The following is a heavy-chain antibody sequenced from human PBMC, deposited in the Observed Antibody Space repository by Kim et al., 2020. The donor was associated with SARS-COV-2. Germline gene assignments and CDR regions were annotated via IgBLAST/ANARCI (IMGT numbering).Heavy chain of an antibody. CDR3: ARHLSPNYYYYGMDV. CDR1: GFTFSSYE. CDR2: ISSSGSTI. J-gene: IGHJ6*02. V-gene: IGHV3-48*03. Sequence: GGSLRLSCAASGFTFSSYEMNWVRQAPGKGLEWLSYISSSGSTIYYADSVKGRFTISRDNAKNSLYLQMNSLRAEDTAVYYCARHLSPNYYYYGMDVWGQGTTVTVSS.